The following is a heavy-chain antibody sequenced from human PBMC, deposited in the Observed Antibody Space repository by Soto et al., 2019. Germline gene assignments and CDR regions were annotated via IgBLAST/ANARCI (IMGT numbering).Heavy chain of an antibody. J-gene: IGHJ4*02. Sequence: SETLSLTCGVSGGSLSGATYSWNWVRQPPGKGLEWIGYIFPSGTTYYNPSLKSRVTISIDVSKNQFSLSLRSLTAADTAVYYCARSREFDYWSQGTLVTVSS. CDR3: ARSREFDY. V-gene: IGHV4-30-2*01. CDR2: IFPSGTT. CDR1: GGSLSGATYS.